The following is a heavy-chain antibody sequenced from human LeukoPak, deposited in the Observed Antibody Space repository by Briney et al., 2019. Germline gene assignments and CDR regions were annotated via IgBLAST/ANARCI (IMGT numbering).Heavy chain of an antibody. D-gene: IGHD6-19*01. CDR3: ARRGSSGWHHDY. J-gene: IGHJ4*02. CDR2: IYSGGST. V-gene: IGHV3-53*01. CDR1: GFTVSSNS. Sequence: GGSLRLSCAASGFTVSSNSMTWVRQAPGKGLEWVSSIYSGGSTYYADSVKGRFTISRDGSQNTLYLQMNSLRADDTAVYYCARRGSSGWHHDYWGQGTLVTVSS.